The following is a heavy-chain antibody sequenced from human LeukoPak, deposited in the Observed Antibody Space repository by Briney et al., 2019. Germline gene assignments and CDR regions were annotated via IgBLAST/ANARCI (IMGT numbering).Heavy chain of an antibody. CDR3: ASGELSLGYFDY. CDR1: GFTLSSCA. CDR2: IRDDGT. J-gene: IGHJ4*02. Sequence: GGSLRLSCAASGFTLSSCAMSWVRQAPGRGLEWVSAIRDDGTWYADSVKGRFTISRDSSKNTLYLQMNSLRAEDTAVYYCASGELSLGYFDYWGQGTLVTVSS. D-gene: IGHD3-16*02. V-gene: IGHV3-23*01.